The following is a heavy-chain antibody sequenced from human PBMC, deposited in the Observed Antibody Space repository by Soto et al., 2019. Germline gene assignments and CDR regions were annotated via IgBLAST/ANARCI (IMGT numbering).Heavy chain of an antibody. CDR3: ARAPLNLAAAATGHDY. CDR1: GGSISIGGYY. J-gene: IGHJ4*02. D-gene: IGHD6-13*01. V-gene: IGHV4-31*03. Sequence: SETLSLTCTVSGGSISIGGYYWSWIRQHPGKGLEWIGYIYYSGSTYYNPSLKSRVTISVDTSKNQFSLKLSSVTAADTAVYSCARAPLNLAAAATGHDYSGQGTLVTVSS. CDR2: IYYSGST.